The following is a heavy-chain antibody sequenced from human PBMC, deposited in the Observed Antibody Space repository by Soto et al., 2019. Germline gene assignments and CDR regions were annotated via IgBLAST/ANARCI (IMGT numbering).Heavy chain of an antibody. D-gene: IGHD2-2*02. J-gene: IGHJ6*02. CDR3: ARDGDYCSSTSCYTAADYYYYGMDV. CDR1: GGTFSSYA. V-gene: IGHV1-69*13. CDR2: IIPIFGTA. Sequence: SVKVSCKASGGTFSSYAISWVRQAPGQGLEWMGGIIPIFGTANYAQKFQGRVTITADESTSTAYMELSSLRSEDTAVYYCARDGDYCSSTSCYTAADYYYYGMDVRGQGTTVTVSS.